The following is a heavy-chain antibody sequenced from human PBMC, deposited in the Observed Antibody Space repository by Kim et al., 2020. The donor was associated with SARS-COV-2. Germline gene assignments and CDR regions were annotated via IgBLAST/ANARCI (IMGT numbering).Heavy chain of an antibody. CDR3: ARQIGGGKGYFDY. V-gene: IGHV4-39*01. CDR2: IYYSGST. CDR1: GDSISSGGYW. D-gene: IGHD3-16*01. Sequence: SETLSLTCTVSGDSISSGGYWWGWIRQPPGKELEWVGSIYYSGSTYYSPSLKSRVTISVDTSKNQFSLKLNSVTAADTAVYYCARQIGGGKGYFDYRCQG. J-gene: IGHJ4*02.